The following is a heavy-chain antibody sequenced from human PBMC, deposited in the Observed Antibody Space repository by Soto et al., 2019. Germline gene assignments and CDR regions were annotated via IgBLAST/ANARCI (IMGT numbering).Heavy chain of an antibody. V-gene: IGHV1-69*12. J-gene: IGHJ6*02. D-gene: IGHD2-2*01. CDR3: ARHVPAAGYYYGMDV. Sequence: QVQLVQSGAEVKKPGSSVKVSCKASGGTFSSYAISWVRQAHGPGLEWMGGIIPIFGTANYAQKFQGRVTSTADESTSTAYMELSSLRSEDTAVYYCARHVPAAGYYYGMDVWGQGTTVTVSS. CDR1: GGTFSSYA. CDR2: IIPIFGTA.